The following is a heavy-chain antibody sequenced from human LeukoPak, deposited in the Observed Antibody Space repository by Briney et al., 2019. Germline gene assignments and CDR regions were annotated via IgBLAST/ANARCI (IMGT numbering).Heavy chain of an antibody. V-gene: IGHV1-18*04. CDR3: ARVLRYCSGGNCYSGGLGYMDV. Sequence: ASGKVSCKCAGYTFTCCDMHWVWQGPGQGKGWMGGINVYNGNTNYAQKLHGRVTMTTDTSTSTAYMALRSLRSDDTAVYYCARVLRYCSGGNCYSGGLGYMDVWGKGTTVTISS. J-gene: IGHJ6*03. D-gene: IGHD2-15*01. CDR1: GYTFTCCD. CDR2: INVYNGNT.